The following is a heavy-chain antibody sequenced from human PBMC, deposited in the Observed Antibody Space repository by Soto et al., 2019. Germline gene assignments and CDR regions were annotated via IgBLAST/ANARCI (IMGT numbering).Heavy chain of an antibody. V-gene: IGHV3-33*01. CDR2: IWYDGSNK. J-gene: IGHJ6*02. D-gene: IGHD3-9*01. Sequence: GGSLRLSCAASGFTFSSYGMHWVRQAPGKGLEWVAVIWYDGSNKYYADSVKGRFTISRDNSKNTLYLQMNSLRAEDTAVYYCARDVYDILTGPYYYGMDVWGQGTTVTVSS. CDR1: GFTFSSYG. CDR3: ARDVYDILTGPYYYGMDV.